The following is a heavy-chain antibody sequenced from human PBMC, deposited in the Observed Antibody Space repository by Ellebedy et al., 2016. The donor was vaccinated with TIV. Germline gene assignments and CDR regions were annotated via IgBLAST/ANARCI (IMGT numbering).Heavy chain of an antibody. D-gene: IGHD6-13*01. J-gene: IGHJ6*02. CDR3: ASGLFSGSSWPYSFYGMDV. V-gene: IGHV1-69*04. CDR1: GGTFRRYA. CDR2: ITPTLDIA. Sequence: AASVKVSCKASGGTFRRYAISWVRQAPGQGPEWVGRITPTLDIANYAQKFEGRVTITADRSMSTVYLELSSLRSEDTAVYYCASGLFSGSSWPYSFYGMDVWGQGTSVTVSS.